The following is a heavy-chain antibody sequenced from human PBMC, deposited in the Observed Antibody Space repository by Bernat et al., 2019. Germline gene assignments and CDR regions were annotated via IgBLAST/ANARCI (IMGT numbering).Heavy chain of an antibody. V-gene: IGHV2-5*02. J-gene: IGHJ4*01. CDR3: AQDFLTGYYWSFDS. CDR1: GFSLSTSGVG. Sequence: QITLKESGPTLVKPTQTLTLTCTFSGFSLSTSGVGVGCIRQPQGKALEWLALIYWDDDTRYSPSLKSRLTITKETSKNQVVLTITNMDPVDTATYYCAQDFLTGYYWSFDSWGQGTLVTVSS. D-gene: IGHD3-9*01. CDR2: IYWDDDT.